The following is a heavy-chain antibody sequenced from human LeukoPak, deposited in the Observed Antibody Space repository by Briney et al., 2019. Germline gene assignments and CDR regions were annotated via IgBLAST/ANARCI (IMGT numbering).Heavy chain of an antibody. J-gene: IGHJ5*02. V-gene: IGHV1-8*01. Sequence: ASVKVSCKASGYTFTSYDINWVRQATGQGLEWMGWMSPNSGNTGYAQKFQGRVTMTRNTSISTAYMELSSLRSEDTAVYYCARGLIAVAGTFVWFDPWGQGTLVTVSS. CDR1: GYTFTSYD. CDR2: MSPNSGNT. D-gene: IGHD6-19*01. CDR3: ARGLIAVAGTFVWFDP.